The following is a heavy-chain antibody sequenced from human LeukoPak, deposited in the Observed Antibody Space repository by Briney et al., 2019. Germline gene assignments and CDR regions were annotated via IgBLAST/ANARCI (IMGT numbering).Heavy chain of an antibody. J-gene: IGHJ4*02. CDR2: IRYDGSNK. D-gene: IGHD3-22*01. CDR3: AKDKTDSSGYYYLDY. CDR1: GFTFSSYG. V-gene: IGHV3-30*02. Sequence: GGSLRLSCAASGFTFSSYGMHWVRQAPGKGLEWVAFIRYDGSNKYYADSVKGRFTISRDNAKNTLYLQMNSLRAEDTAVYYCAKDKTDSSGYYYLDYWGQGTLVTVSS.